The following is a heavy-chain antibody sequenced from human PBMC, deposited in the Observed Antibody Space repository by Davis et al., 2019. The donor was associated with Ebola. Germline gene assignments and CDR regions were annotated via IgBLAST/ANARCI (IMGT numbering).Heavy chain of an antibody. V-gene: IGHV3-30-3*01. CDR2: ISYDGSNK. J-gene: IGHJ4*02. CDR3: ARAYRIAAAGDDY. Sequence: GESLKISCAASGFTFSSYAMHWVRQAPGKGLEWVAVISYDGSNKYYADSVKGRFTISRDNSKNTLYLQMNSLRAEDTAVYYCARAYRIAAAGDDYWGQGTLVTVSS. D-gene: IGHD6-13*01. CDR1: GFTFSSYA.